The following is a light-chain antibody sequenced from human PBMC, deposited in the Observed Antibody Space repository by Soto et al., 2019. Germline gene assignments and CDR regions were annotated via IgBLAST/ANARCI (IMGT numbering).Light chain of an antibody. CDR1: SSDVGCYSY. CDR2: EVS. J-gene: IGLJ1*01. Sequence: QPDLTQPASVTGSPGQSITISCTGTSSDVGCYSYVSWYQQHSGKARKLMIYEVSNRPSGVSNSFSGSKSDNTASLTISGLQAEDEADYYCISYTSSSTQVVGTGTKVTVL. V-gene: IGLV2-14*01. CDR3: ISYTSSSTQV.